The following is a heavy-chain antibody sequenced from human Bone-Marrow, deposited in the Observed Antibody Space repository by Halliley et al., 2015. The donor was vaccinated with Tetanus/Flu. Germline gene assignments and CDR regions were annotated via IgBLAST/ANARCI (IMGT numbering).Heavy chain of an antibody. D-gene: IGHD3-22*01. CDR3: ARQVGYDTSYYYDYFFVS. CDR2: IYHTGNT. V-gene: IGHV4-31*01. J-gene: IGHJ4*02. Sequence: TLSLTCSVTGGSISSGNYYCSWIRQYPGKGQKWIGYIYHTGNTFYNPYLKNPLSISMDTSGNRFSLRLTSVTAADTAVFYCARQVGYDTSYYYDYFFVSWGQGTLVTVSS. CDR1: GGSISSGNYY.